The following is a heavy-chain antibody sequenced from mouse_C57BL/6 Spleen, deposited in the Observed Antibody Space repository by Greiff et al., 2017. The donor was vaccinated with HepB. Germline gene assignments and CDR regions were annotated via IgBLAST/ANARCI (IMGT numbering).Heavy chain of an antibody. D-gene: IGHD2-2*01. CDR2: IDPSDSET. J-gene: IGHJ2*01. CDR1: GYTFTSYW. CDR3: ARIYYGSAYYFDY. Sequence: QVQLQQPGAELVRPGSSVKLSCKASGYTFTSYWMHWVKQRPIQGLEWIGNIDPSDSETHYNQKFKDKATLTVDKSSSTAYMQLSSLTSEDSAVYSCARIYYGSAYYFDYWGQGTTLTVSS. V-gene: IGHV1-52*01.